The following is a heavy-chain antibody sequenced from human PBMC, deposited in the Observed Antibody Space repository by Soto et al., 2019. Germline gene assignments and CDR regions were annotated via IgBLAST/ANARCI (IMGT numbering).Heavy chain of an antibody. J-gene: IGHJ6*02. V-gene: IGHV4-39*01. D-gene: IGHD2-2*02. CDR3: ARLGYCSSTSCYIPTYYYYYGMDV. Sequence: SETLSLTCTVSGGSISSSSYYWGWIRQPPGKGLEWIGSIYYSGSTYYNPSLKSRVTISVDTSKNQFSLKLSSVTAADTAVYYCARLGYCSSTSCYIPTYYYYYGMDVWGQGTTVTVSS. CDR2: IYYSGST. CDR1: GGSISSSSYY.